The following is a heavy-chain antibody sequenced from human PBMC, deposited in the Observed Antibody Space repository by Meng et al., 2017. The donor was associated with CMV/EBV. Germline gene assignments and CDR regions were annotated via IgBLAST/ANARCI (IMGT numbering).Heavy chain of an antibody. V-gene: IGHV3-30-3*01. J-gene: IGHJ3*02. CDR2: ISYDRNNK. Sequence: GGSLRLSCAASGFTFSGYAFHWVRQAPGKGLKWVAVISYDRNNKYYTDSVKGRFNISRDNSKNTLYLQMNSLRAEDTAVYYCARDRAGCSSTSCYSDAFDIWGQGTMVTVSS. CDR3: ARDRAGCSSTSCYSDAFDI. CDR1: GFTFSGYA. D-gene: IGHD2-2*01.